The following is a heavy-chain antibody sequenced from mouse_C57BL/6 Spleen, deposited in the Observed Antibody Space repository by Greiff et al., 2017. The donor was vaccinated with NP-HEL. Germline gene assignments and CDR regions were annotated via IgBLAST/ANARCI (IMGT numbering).Heavy chain of an antibody. CDR2: IDPSDSYT. J-gene: IGHJ4*01. CDR1: GYTFTSYW. D-gene: IGHD2-2*01. V-gene: IGHV1-69*01. Sequence: QVQLQQPGAELVMPGASVKLSCKASGYTFTSYWMHWVKQRPGQGLEWIGEIDPSDSYTNYNQKFKGKSTLTVDKSSSTAYMKLSSLTSEDSAVYYCARREGYYDAMDYWGQGTSVTVSS. CDR3: ARREGYYDAMDY.